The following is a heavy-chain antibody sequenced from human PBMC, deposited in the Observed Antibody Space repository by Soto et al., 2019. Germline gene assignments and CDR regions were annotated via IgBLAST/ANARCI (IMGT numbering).Heavy chain of an antibody. D-gene: IGHD2-15*01. CDR3: ARVGYCSGGSCYSSGRVYYYGMDV. V-gene: IGHV3-7*01. Sequence: EVQLVESGGGLVQPGGSLRLSCAASGFTFSSYWMSWVRQAPGKGLEWVANIKQDGSEKYYVDSVKGRFTISRDNAKNSLYLQMNSLRAEDTAVYYCARVGYCSGGSCYSSGRVYYYGMDVWGQGTTVTVSS. J-gene: IGHJ6*02. CDR1: GFTFSSYW. CDR2: IKQDGSEK.